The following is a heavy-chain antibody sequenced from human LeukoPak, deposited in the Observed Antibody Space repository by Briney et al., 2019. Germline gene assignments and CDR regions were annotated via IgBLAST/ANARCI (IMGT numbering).Heavy chain of an antibody. J-gene: IGHJ4*02. V-gene: IGHV1-18*01. D-gene: IGHD3-22*01. CDR1: GYTFTSYV. CDR2: INAYNGNT. CDR3: ARGRVSYSDSSGYYR. Sequence: GASVKVSCKASGYTFTSYVISWVRQAPGQGLEWMGWINAYNGNTNYAQNLQGRVTMTTDTSSSTAYMELRSLRSDDTAVYYCARGRVSYSDSSGYYRWGQGTLVTVSS.